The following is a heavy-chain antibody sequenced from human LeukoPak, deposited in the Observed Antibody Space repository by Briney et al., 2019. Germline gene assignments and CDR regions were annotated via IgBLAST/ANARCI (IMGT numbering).Heavy chain of an antibody. J-gene: IGHJ5*02. D-gene: IGHD1-26*01. Sequence: PSETLSLTCTVSGGSIRGYFWTWIRQPPGKGLEWIGYIYYSGSTNYNPSLKSRVTMSVDTSKNQFSLKLSSVTAADTAVYYCARGGLPRENWFDPWGQGTLVTVSS. CDR3: ARGGLPRENWFDP. V-gene: IGHV4-59*12. CDR2: IYYSGST. CDR1: GGSIRGYF.